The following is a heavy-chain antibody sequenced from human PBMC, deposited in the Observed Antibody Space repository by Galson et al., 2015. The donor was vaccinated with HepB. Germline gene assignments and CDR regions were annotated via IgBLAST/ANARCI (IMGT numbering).Heavy chain of an antibody. CDR2: IDSKGEYR. V-gene: IGHV3-21*06. J-gene: IGHJ2*01. CDR1: GFTFRSYS. Sequence: SLRLSCAGSGFTFRSYSINWVRQTPGKGLEWVSSIDSKGEYRNYADSVKGRFTISRDNAKNSVYLQMSSLRAEDTALYYCAREDIRVLEWLGYYSDLWGRGTLVTVSS. CDR3: AREDIRVLEWLGYYSDL. D-gene: IGHD3-3*01.